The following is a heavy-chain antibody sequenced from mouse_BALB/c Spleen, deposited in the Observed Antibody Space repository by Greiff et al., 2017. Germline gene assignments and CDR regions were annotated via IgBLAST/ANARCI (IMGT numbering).Heavy chain of an antibody. CDR1: GFNIKDYY. Sequence: VQLKQSGAELVRPGALVKLSCKASGFNIKDYYMHWVKQRPEQGLEWIGWIDPENGNTIYDPKFQGKASITADTSSNTAYLQLSSLTSEDTAVYYCSMVTTFAYWGQGTLVTVSA. J-gene: IGHJ3*01. CDR3: SMVTTFAY. V-gene: IGHV14-1*02. CDR2: IDPENGNT. D-gene: IGHD2-10*02.